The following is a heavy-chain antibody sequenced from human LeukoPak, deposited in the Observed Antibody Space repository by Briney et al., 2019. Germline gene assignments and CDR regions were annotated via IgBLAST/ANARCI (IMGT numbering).Heavy chain of an antibody. Sequence: SETLSLTCTVSGYSISSNYYWGWIRQPPGKGLEWIGSFYHSGSTYYNPSLQNRVTISVDTSKNQFSLKLSSVTAADTAVYYCARDSTTVSGGDYGGDYWGQGTLVTVSS. V-gene: IGHV4-38-2*02. J-gene: IGHJ4*02. CDR1: GYSISSNYY. CDR3: ARDSTTVSGGDYGGDY. D-gene: IGHD4-17*01. CDR2: FYHSGST.